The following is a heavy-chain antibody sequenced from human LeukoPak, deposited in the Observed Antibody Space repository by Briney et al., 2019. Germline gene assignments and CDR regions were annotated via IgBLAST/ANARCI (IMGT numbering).Heavy chain of an antibody. CDR3: ARHTGSWFDP. Sequence: GESLKISCKGSGYRFTSYWIAWVRQTPGKGLEWMGIVYPADSDTTYSPSFQGQVTISADKSISTAYLQWSSLEASDTAKYYCARHTGSWFDPWGQGTLVTVSS. D-gene: IGHD4-17*01. V-gene: IGHV5-51*01. CDR2: VYPADSDT. CDR1: GYRFTSYW. J-gene: IGHJ5*02.